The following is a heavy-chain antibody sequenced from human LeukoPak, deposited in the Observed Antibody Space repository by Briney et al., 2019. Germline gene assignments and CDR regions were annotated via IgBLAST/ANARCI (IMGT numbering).Heavy chain of an antibody. CDR1: GYTFTNYG. CDR2: ISTYNGDT. D-gene: IGHD5-24*01. J-gene: IGHJ4*02. V-gene: IGHV1-18*01. Sequence: GASVKVSCKTSGYTFTNYGISWVRQAPGQGVEWMGWISTYNGDTKYAQKFQGRVTMTTDTSTTTAYMELRSLRSDDTAVYYCARGRDGYNYDFWGQGTLVTVSS. CDR3: ARGRDGYNYDF.